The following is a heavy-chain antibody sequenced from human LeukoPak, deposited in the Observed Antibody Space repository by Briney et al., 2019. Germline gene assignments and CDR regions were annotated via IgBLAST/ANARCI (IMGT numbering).Heavy chain of an antibody. CDR1: GFTFSSHW. Sequence: PGGSLRLSCAASGFTFSSHWMHWVRQAPGKGLVWVSRIDSDGRITTCADSVKGRFTISRDNAKNTLYLQMNTLRDEDTAVYYCARDYNWNPPDYWGQGTLVTVSS. D-gene: IGHD1-1*01. V-gene: IGHV3-74*01. CDR2: IDSDGRIT. J-gene: IGHJ4*02. CDR3: ARDYNWNPPDY.